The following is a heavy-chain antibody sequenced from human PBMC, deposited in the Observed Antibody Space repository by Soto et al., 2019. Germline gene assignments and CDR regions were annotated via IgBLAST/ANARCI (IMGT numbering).Heavy chain of an antibody. CDR1: GFTFSRYN. CDR2: ISSRSSDI. CDR3: ATGYYDSSGYYFDY. V-gene: IGHV3-21*01. D-gene: IGHD3-22*01. J-gene: IGHJ4*02. Sequence: EVQLVESGGALVKPGGSLRLSCAASGFTFSRYNMNWVRQAPEKGLEWVSSISSRSSDIYYADSVKGRFTISRANAKKSLSLQMNSLRAEDTAVYYCATGYYDSSGYYFDYWGQGTLVTVSS.